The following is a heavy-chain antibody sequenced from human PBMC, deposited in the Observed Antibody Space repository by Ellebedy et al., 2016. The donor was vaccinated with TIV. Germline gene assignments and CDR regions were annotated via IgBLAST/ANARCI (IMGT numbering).Heavy chain of an antibody. D-gene: IGHD2-2*01. V-gene: IGHV1-2*02. CDR3: ARASPVVQYFAWQSRRHV. Sequence: ASVKVSCKASGYTFTGYYPHWVRQAPGQGLEWMGWINPMTGGTTYAQKFQDRVTMTRESSSSTAYMELSSLGSDDTAVYYCARASPVVQYFAWQSRRHVWGQGTAVLVSS. CDR1: GYTFTGYY. CDR2: INPMTGGT. J-gene: IGHJ6*01.